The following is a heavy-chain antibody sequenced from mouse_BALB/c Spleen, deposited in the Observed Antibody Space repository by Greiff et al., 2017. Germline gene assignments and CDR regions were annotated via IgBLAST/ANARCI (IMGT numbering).Heavy chain of an antibody. D-gene: IGHD6-2*01. CDR2: IDPANGNT. J-gene: IGHJ4*01. V-gene: IGHV14-3*02. CDR1: GFNIKDTY. Sequence: EVQLQESGAELVKPGASVKLSCTASGFNIKDTYMHWVKQRPEQGLEWIGRIDPANGNTKYDPKFQGKATITADTSSNTAYLQLSSLTSEDTAVYYCARVSFYAMDYWGQGTSVTVSS. CDR3: ARVSFYAMDY.